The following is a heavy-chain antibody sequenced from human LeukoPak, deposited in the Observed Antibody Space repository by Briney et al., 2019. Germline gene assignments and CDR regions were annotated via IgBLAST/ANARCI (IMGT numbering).Heavy chain of an antibody. D-gene: IGHD6-13*01. J-gene: IGHJ4*02. CDR2: ISSDGSNK. Sequence: QPGGSLRLSCAASGFTFSTHAMHWVRQAPGKGLEWVAVISSDGSNKFYPDSVKGRFTISRDNSKNTLDLQMNSLRGEDTAVYYCARDSRTAAGTFDYWGQGILVTVSS. CDR1: GFTFSTHA. CDR3: ARDSRTAAGTFDY. V-gene: IGHV3-30*04.